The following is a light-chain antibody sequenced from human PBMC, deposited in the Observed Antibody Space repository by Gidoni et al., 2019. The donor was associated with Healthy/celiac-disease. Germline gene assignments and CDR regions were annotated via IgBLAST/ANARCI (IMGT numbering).Light chain of an antibody. CDR1: HSLLHSNGYNF. CDR3: MQALQTPRT. V-gene: IGKV2-28*01. J-gene: IGKJ1*01. CDR2: LGS. Sequence: DTVRTQSLLSLPVTPGEPASISCRSSHSLLHSNGYNFLDWYLQKPPQPPQLLIYLGSNRASRVPDRFSGSGAGTEFIMKISSVEADDVGVDYCMQALQTPRTFGQGTKVEIK.